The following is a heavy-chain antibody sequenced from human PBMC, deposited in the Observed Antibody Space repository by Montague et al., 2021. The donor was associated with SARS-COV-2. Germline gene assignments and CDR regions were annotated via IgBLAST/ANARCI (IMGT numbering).Heavy chain of an antibody. J-gene: IGHJ6*02. D-gene: IGHD3-10*01. Sequence: SLRLSCAASGFIFSNSAMNWVRQAPGKGLEWVSGSRGSDRRTHYSDVLKVRFTISRDNSKNVLYLQMNSLRAEDTVLYYCAKDSYYYGLGYGMDVWGQGTTVTVSS. CDR1: GFIFSNSA. CDR2: SRGSDRRT. CDR3: AKDSYYYGLGYGMDV. V-gene: IGHV3-23*01.